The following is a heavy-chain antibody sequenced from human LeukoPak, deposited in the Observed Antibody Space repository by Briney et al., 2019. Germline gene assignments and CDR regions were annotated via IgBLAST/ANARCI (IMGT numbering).Heavy chain of an antibody. D-gene: IGHD3-10*01. CDR2: IYYSGST. V-gene: IGHV4-39*07. CDR1: GGSISSSSYY. Sequence: SETLSLTCTVSGGSISSSSYYWGWIRQPPGKGLEWIGSIYYSGSTYYNPSLKSRVTISVDTSKNQFSLKLSSVTAADTAVYYCARHYGSGSFDYWGQGTLVTVSS. CDR3: ARHYGSGSFDY. J-gene: IGHJ4*02.